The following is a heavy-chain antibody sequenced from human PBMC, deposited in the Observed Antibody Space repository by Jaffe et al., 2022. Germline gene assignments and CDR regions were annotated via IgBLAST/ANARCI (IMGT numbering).Heavy chain of an antibody. CDR1: GYTFTGYY. CDR3: ARLLGYCSSTSCYEGNNWFDP. J-gene: IGHJ5*02. CDR2: INPNSGGT. Sequence: QVQLVQSGAEVKKPGASVKVSCKASGYTFTGYYMHWVRQAPGQGLEWMGRINPNSGGTNYAQKFQGRVTMTRDTSISTAYMELSRLRSDDTAVYYCARLLGYCSSTSCYEGNNWFDPWGQGTLVTVSS. V-gene: IGHV1-2*06. D-gene: IGHD2-2*01.